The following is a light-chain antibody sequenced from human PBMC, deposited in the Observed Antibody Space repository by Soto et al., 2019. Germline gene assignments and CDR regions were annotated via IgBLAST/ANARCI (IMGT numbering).Light chain of an antibody. J-gene: IGKJ1*01. CDR2: GAS. CDR3: QHYSNWLWM. Sequence: EIVKTQSPATLSVSPGERAALSCKASQSVSCKLAWYQQKPGQGPRLLIYGASSRATGIPARFSGSGSGTEFTLTISSLQSEDFAVYYCQHYSNWLWMFGEGTKVEIK. CDR1: QSVSCK. V-gene: IGKV3-15*01.